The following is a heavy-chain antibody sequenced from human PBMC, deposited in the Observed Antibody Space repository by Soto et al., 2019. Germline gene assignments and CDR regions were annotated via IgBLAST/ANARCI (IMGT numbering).Heavy chain of an antibody. D-gene: IGHD1-1*01. CDR2: ISAHNGNT. V-gene: IGHV1-18*01. Sequence: QVHLVQSGAEVKKPGASVKVSCKGSGYAFTTYGITWVRQAPGQGLAWMGWISAHNGNTNYAQKLQVRVTVTSDTSTSTAYMELRSLRSDDTAVYYCARGRYGDYWGQGALVTVSS. CDR1: GYAFTTYG. CDR3: ARGRYGDY. J-gene: IGHJ4*02.